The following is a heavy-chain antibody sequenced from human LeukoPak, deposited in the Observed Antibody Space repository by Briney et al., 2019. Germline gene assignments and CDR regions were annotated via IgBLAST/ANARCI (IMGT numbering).Heavy chain of an antibody. Sequence: GGSLRLSCAASGFTFSSYWMHWVRQAPGKGLVWVSRINSDGSSTSYADSVKGRFTISRDNSKSTLYLQMNSLRAEDTAVYYCAKAYHDSGCLIDYWGQGTLVTVSS. D-gene: IGHD6-19*01. J-gene: IGHJ4*02. V-gene: IGHV3-74*01. CDR3: AKAYHDSGCLIDY. CDR2: INSDGSST. CDR1: GFTFSSYW.